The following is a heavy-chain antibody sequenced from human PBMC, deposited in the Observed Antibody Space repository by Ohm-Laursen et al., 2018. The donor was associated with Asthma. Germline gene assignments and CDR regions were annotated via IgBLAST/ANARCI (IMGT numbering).Heavy chain of an antibody. J-gene: IGHJ5*02. CDR3: AAGTLDP. CDR2: ISYDGSNK. CDR1: GFTFSNYG. Sequence: SLRLSCAATGFTFSNYGMHWVRQAPGKGLEWVAVISYDGSNKYYADSVKGRFTISRDNSKNTLYLQMNSLRAEDTAVYYCAAGTLDPWGQGTLVTVSS. D-gene: IGHD1-1*01. V-gene: IGHV3-30*03.